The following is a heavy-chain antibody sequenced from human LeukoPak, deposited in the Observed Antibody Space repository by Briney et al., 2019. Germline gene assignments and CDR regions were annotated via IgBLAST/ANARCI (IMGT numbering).Heavy chain of an antibody. CDR1: GGPISSYY. Sequence: SETLSLTCTVSGGPISSYYWSWIRQPAGKGLEWIGRIYTSGSTNYNPSLKSRVTISVDTSKNQFSLKLSSVTAADTAVYYCAREYTIFGVVIGFDPWGQGTLVTVSS. V-gene: IGHV4-4*07. CDR3: AREYTIFGVVIGFDP. J-gene: IGHJ5*02. CDR2: IYTSGST. D-gene: IGHD3-3*01.